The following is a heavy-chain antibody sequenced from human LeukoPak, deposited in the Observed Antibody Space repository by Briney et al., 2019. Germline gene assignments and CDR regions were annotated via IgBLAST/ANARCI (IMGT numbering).Heavy chain of an antibody. CDR2: ISGSGGST. CDR3: TKDANTYYDFWSGYPHYYFGMDV. D-gene: IGHD3-3*01. Sequence: GGSLRLSCAASGFTFSSYAMSWVRQAPGKGLEWVSAISGSGGSTYYPDSVKGRFTISRDNSKNTLYLQINNLRPEDTAVYFCTKDANTYYDFWSGYPHYYFGMDVWGQGTTVIVSS. J-gene: IGHJ6*02. CDR1: GFTFSSYA. V-gene: IGHV3-23*01.